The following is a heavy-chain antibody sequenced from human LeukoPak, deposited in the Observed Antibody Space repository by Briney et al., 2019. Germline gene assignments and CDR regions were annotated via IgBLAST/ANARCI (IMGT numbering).Heavy chain of an antibody. CDR2: TKPDGSAE. CDR1: GFSFRNYW. V-gene: IGHV3-7*01. J-gene: IGHJ4*02. D-gene: IGHD2-15*01. Sequence: PGGSLRLSCVASGFSFRNYWMGWVRQAPGKGLGWVANTKPDGSAEYYADSVRGRFSTSRDNANNLLYLQMNSLRAEDTVVYYCARDGGLHTNFDYWGQGTLVTVSS. CDR3: ARDGGLHTNFDY.